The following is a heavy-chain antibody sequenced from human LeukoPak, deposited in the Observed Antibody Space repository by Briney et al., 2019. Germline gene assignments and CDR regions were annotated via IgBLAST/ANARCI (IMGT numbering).Heavy chain of an antibody. CDR2: ISSSSSYI. CDR3: ARETGDYGMDV. J-gene: IGHJ6*02. CDR1: GFTFSSYS. V-gene: IGHV3-21*01. Sequence: GGSLRLSCAASGFTFSSYSMNSVRQAPGKGLEWVSSISSSSSYIYYADSVKGRFTISRDNAKNSLYLQMYSLRAEDTAVYYCARETGDYGMDVWGQGTTVTVSS.